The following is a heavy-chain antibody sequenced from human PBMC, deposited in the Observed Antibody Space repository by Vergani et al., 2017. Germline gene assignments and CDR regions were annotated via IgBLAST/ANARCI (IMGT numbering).Heavy chain of an antibody. D-gene: IGHD3-22*01. Sequence: QVQLVQSGAEVKKPGASVKVSCKASGYTFTSYYMHWVREAPGQGLEWMGLINPSGGSTSYAQEFQGRATMTRDTSTSTVYMELRSLRSEDTAVYYCTRGLYYDNIAYLAYWGQGTLVTVSS. CDR1: GYTFTSYY. CDR2: INPSGGST. J-gene: IGHJ4*02. V-gene: IGHV1-46*03. CDR3: TRGLYYDNIAYLAY.